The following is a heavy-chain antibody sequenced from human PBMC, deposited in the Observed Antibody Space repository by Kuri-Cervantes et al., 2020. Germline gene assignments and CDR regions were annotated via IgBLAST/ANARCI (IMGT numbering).Heavy chain of an antibody. D-gene: IGHD6-19*01. J-gene: IGHJ4*02. V-gene: IGHV3-30*18. Sequence: LSLTCAASGFTFSSYGMHWVRQAPGKGLEWVAVISYDGSNKYYADSVKGRFTISRDNSKNTLYLQMNSLRAEDTAVYYCAKDPETGFSSGWYSYYFDYWGQGTPVTVSS. CDR2: ISYDGSNK. CDR1: GFTFSSYG. CDR3: AKDPETGFSSGWYSYYFDY.